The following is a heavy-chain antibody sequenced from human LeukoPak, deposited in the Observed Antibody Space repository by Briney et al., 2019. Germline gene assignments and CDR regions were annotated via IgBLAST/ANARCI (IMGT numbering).Heavy chain of an antibody. J-gene: IGHJ4*02. CDR3: ASGGYSSSWYDY. V-gene: IGHV4-59*01. Sequence: RSSETLSLTCTVSGGSISSYYWSWIRQPPGKGLEWIGYIYYSGSTNYNPSLKSRVTISVDTSKNQFSLKLSSVTAADTAVYYCASGGYSSSWYDYWGQGTLVTVSS. D-gene: IGHD6-13*01. CDR2: IYYSGST. CDR1: GGSISSYY.